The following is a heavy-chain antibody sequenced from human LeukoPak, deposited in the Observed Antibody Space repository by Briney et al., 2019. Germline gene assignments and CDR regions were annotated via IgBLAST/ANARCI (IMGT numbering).Heavy chain of an antibody. Sequence: ASVKVSCKASGYTFTSYGFSWVRQAPGQGLEWMGWISGYSGNTNYAQKLQGRVTMTTDMTTDRSTNTAYMKLRSLRSDDTAVYFCAREVDHCDYIDYWGQGTLVTVSS. D-gene: IGHD4-17*01. CDR2: ISGYSGNT. CDR1: GYTFTSYG. CDR3: AREVDHCDYIDY. J-gene: IGHJ4*02. V-gene: IGHV1-18*01.